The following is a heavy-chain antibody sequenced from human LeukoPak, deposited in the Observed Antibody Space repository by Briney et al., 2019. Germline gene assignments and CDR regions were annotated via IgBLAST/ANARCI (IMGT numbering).Heavy chain of an antibody. Sequence: GGSLRLSCAASGFTFSSYAMSWDRQAPGKGLEWVSAISGSGGSTYYADSVKGRFTISRDNSKNTLYLQMNSLRAEDTAVYYCAKEGAAAAGDYYGMDVWGQGTTVTVSS. CDR2: ISGSGGST. CDR1: GFTFSSYA. J-gene: IGHJ6*02. V-gene: IGHV3-23*01. CDR3: AKEGAAAAGDYYGMDV. D-gene: IGHD6-13*01.